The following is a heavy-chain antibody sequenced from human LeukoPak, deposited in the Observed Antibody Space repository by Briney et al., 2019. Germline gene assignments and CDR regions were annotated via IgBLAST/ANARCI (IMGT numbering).Heavy chain of an antibody. CDR2: ISWNSGSI. J-gene: IGHJ3*02. D-gene: IGHD7-27*01. CDR1: GFTFSSYA. Sequence: PGGSLRLSCAASGFTFSSYAMHWVRQAPGKGLEWVSGISWNSGSIGYADSVKGRFTISRDNAKNSLYLQMNSLRAEDTALYYCAKDVSGDPQRPDAFDIWGQGTMVTVSS. V-gene: IGHV3-9*01. CDR3: AKDVSGDPQRPDAFDI.